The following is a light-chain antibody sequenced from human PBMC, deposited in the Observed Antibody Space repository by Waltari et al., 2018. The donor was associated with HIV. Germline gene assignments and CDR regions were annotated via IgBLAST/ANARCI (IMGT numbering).Light chain of an antibody. CDR2: EVT. V-gene: IGLV2-14*01. Sequence: QSALTQPASVSGSPGQSIVLPCTGSSSDIGYYDYVSWYQQYPGQAPKALIYEVTSRPSGTSFRFSGSQAATTAFLAISKLQTDDEADYFCSSYTRRGTVVFGGGTRLTVL. CDR3: SSYTRRGTVV. CDR1: SSDIGYYDY. J-gene: IGLJ2*01.